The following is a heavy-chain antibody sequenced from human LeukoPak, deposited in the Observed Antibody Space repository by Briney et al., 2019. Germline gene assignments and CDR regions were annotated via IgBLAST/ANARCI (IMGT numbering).Heavy chain of an antibody. D-gene: IGHD3-22*01. CDR3: ARDRLYYDSGNWFDP. V-gene: IGHV3-21*01. Sequence: GGSLRLSCAASGFTFSGYSMNWVRQAPGKGLEWVSSISSSDTYIYYADSVQGRFTISRDNAKNSLYLQMNSLRAEDTAVYYCARDRLYYDSGNWFDPWGQGTLVTVSS. J-gene: IGHJ5*02. CDR1: GFTFSGYS. CDR2: ISSSDTYI.